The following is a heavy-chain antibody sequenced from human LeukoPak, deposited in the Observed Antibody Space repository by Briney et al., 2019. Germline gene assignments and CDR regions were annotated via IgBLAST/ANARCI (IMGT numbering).Heavy chain of an antibody. D-gene: IGHD2-15*01. Sequence: SETLSLTCTVSGASISSYYWSWIRLPPGKGLEWIGFGHYTGSSNYNPSLKSRVTISVDTSKSQFSLKLNSVTAADTAVYYCARDSSGHCSGGSCYAFDYWGQGILVTVSS. J-gene: IGHJ4*02. CDR3: ARDSSGHCSGGSCYAFDY. CDR2: GHYTGSS. V-gene: IGHV4-59*01. CDR1: GASISSYY.